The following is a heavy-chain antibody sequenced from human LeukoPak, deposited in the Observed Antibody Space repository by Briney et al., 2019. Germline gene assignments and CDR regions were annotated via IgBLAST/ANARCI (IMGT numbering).Heavy chain of an antibody. CDR3: ARGALGRSYSHYAQH. Sequence: GESLKISCKGFGYSFTSYWIGWVRQMPGKGLEWMGIIYPSDSDTRYNPSFRGQVSISADKSISTAYLQWASLKASDTAMYYCARGALGRSYSHYAQHWGQGTLVTVSS. D-gene: IGHD4-11*01. V-gene: IGHV5-51*01. J-gene: IGHJ4*02. CDR1: GYSFTSYW. CDR2: IYPSDSDT.